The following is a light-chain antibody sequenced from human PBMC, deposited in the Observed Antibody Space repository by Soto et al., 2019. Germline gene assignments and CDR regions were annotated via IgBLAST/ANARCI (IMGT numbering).Light chain of an antibody. J-gene: IGKJ1*01. V-gene: IGKV1-39*01. CDR1: QTIANF. CDR3: QQSYSSPTWT. CDR2: AAS. Sequence: IQMTQSPSSLSASVGDRVTIACRASQTIANFLNWYQQKPGKAPNLLLFAASSLQSGVPLRFSGSGSGTDFTLTISSLQPEDVGTYYCQQSYSSPTWTFGQGTKVEIK.